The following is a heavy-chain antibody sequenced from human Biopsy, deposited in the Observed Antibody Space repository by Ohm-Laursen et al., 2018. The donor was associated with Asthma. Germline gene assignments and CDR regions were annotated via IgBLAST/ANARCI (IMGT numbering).Heavy chain of an antibody. CDR3: AGFCSGGNCPDH. CDR2: IHYSGST. J-gene: IGHJ4*02. CDR1: GVSIRSYY. Sequence: GTLSLTCTVSGVSIRSYYWTWIRQPPGKGLEWIGNIHYSGSTYSNPSLKSRVTISVDTSKKQISLRLSSVIAADMAVYYCAGFCSGGNCPDHWGQGTLVTVSS. D-gene: IGHD2-15*01. V-gene: IGHV4-59*01.